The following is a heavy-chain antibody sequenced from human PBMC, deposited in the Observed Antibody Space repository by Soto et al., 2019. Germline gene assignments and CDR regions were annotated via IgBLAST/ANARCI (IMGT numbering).Heavy chain of an antibody. J-gene: IGHJ4*02. CDR3: ARGPRYCSGGSSYSVDY. CDR1: GGTFSSYA. D-gene: IGHD2-15*01. V-gene: IGHV1-69*19. CDR2: IIPISGTA. Sequence: QVQLVQSGAEVKKPGSSVKVSCKASGGTFSSYAISWVRQAPGQGLEWMGGIIPISGTATYAQKYQGRVTITAAESTSTAYMELSSLRSEDTAVYYCARGPRYCSGGSSYSVDYWGQGTLVTVSS.